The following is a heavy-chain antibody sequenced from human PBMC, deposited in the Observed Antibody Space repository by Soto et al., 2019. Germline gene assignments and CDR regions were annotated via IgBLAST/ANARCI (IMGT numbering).Heavy chain of an antibody. V-gene: IGHV3-9*01. Sequence: GGSLRLSCAASGFTFDDYAMHWVRQAPGKGLEWVSGISWNSGSIGYADSVKGRFTISRDNAKNSLYLQMNSLRAEDTALYYCAKEAYGSGSYGTYGMDVWGQGTTVTVSS. D-gene: IGHD3-10*01. CDR1: GFTFDDYA. CDR2: ISWNSGSI. J-gene: IGHJ6*02. CDR3: AKEAYGSGSYGTYGMDV.